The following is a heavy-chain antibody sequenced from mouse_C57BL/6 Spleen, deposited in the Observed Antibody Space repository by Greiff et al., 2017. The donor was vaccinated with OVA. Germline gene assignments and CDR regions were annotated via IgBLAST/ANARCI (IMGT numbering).Heavy chain of an antibody. CDR3: ARITTVVVAMDY. J-gene: IGHJ4*01. CDR1: GFSLTSYG. CDR2: IWSGGST. D-gene: IGHD1-1*01. V-gene: IGHV2-2*01. Sequence: QVQLQESGPGLVQPSQSLSITCTVSGFSLTSYGVHWVRQSPGKGLEWLGVIWSGGSTDYNAAFISRLSISKDNSKSQVFFKMNSLQADDTAIYYCARITTVVVAMDYWGQGTSVTVSS.